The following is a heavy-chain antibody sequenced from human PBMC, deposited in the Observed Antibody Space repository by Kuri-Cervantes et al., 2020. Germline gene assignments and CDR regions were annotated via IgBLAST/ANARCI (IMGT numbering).Heavy chain of an antibody. CDR3: AKSDWFDP. Sequence: GGSLRLSCAASGFIFDDYALHWVRQVPGKGLEWVSSISWNRGLIAYAASVKGRFTISRDNAKNTLYLQMNSLRDEDTAVYYCAKSDWFDPWGQGTLVTVSS. J-gene: IGHJ5*02. CDR2: ISWNRGLI. CDR1: GFIFDDYA. V-gene: IGHV3-9*01.